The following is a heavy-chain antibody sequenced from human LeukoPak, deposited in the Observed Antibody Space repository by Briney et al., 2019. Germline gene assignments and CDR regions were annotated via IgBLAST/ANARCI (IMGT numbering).Heavy chain of an antibody. V-gene: IGHV1-18*01. CDR1: GYTFTSYG. Sequence: ASVKVSCKASGYTFTSYGISWVRQAPGQGLEWMGCISAYNGNTNYAQKLQGRVTMTTDTSTSTAYMELRSLRFDDTAVYYCARDGCSSTSCSLSGYYGMDVWGQGTTVTVSS. J-gene: IGHJ6*02. D-gene: IGHD2-2*01. CDR2: ISAYNGNT. CDR3: ARDGCSSTSCSLSGYYGMDV.